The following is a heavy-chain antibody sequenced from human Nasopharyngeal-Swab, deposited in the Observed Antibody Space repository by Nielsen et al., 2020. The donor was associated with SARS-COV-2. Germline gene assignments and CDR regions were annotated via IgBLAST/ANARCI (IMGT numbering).Heavy chain of an antibody. Sequence: SETLSLTCTVSGGSISSSSYYWGWIRQPPGKGLEWIGSIYYSVSTYYNPSLKSRVTISVDTSKNQFPLKLSSVTAAETAVYYCARERPVPKYYYDSSGWGYFDYWGQGTLVTVSS. CDR3: ARERPVPKYYYDSSGWGYFDY. V-gene: IGHV4-39*06. D-gene: IGHD3-22*01. CDR2: IYYSVST. CDR1: GGSISSSSYY. J-gene: IGHJ4*02.